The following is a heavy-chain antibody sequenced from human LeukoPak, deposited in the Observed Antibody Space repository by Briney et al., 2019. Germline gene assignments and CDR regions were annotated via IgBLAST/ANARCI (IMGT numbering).Heavy chain of an antibody. Sequence: GGSLRLSCAASGFTFSSYSMNWVRQAPGKGLEWVSSISSSSSYIYYADSVKGRFTISRDNAKNSLYLQMNSLRAEDTAVYYCARVHSSALFLDAFDIWGQGTMVTVSS. CDR1: GFTFSSYS. D-gene: IGHD3-22*01. V-gene: IGHV3-21*01. CDR3: ARVHSSALFLDAFDI. J-gene: IGHJ3*02. CDR2: ISSSSSYI.